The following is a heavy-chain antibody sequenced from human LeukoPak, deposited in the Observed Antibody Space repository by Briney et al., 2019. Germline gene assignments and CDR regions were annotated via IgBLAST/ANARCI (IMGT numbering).Heavy chain of an antibody. CDR3: AGAQKWSTFDS. CDR1: GLTFSTSA. D-gene: IGHD2-8*01. J-gene: IGHJ4*02. Sequence: GRSLRLSCAASGLTFSTSAMHWVRQAPSKGLEWVALISYDGTNEYYGDSVRGRFAISRDNSKNTVYLQMNSLGSEDTAVYYCAGAQKWSTFDSWGQGTVVTVSS. CDR2: ISYDGTNE. V-gene: IGHV3-30*09.